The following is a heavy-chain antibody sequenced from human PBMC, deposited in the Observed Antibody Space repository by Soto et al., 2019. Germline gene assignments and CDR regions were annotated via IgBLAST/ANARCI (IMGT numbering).Heavy chain of an antibody. D-gene: IGHD4-4*01. CDR1: GFRFSTYD. J-gene: IGHJ6*02. CDR2: MSGSGSGT. V-gene: IGHV3-23*01. Sequence: DVQLLESGGGLVQPGGSLRLSCAASGFRFSTYDMSWVRQAPGKGLVWVSVMSGSGSGTYYADSVKGRFTISRDNSKNTLYLQMNSLRAEDTAVYYCVRQATLTTVTANFGYYYGLDVCGQGTTVTVSS. CDR3: VRQATLTTVTANFGYYYGLDV.